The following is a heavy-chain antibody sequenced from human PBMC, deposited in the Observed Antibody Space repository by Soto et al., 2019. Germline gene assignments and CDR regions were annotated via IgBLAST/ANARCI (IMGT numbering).Heavy chain of an antibody. J-gene: IGHJ4*02. D-gene: IGHD3-22*01. Sequence: EVQVVESGGGLIQPGGSLRLSCAASGFTVSSNYMSWVRQAPGKGLEWVSVIYSGGSTYYADSVKGRFTISRDNSKNTVYLQINSLRAEDTAVYYCARNYFDSGGGFDYWGQGTLATVSS. CDR1: GFTVSSNY. CDR2: IYSGGST. V-gene: IGHV3-53*01. CDR3: ARNYFDSGGGFDY.